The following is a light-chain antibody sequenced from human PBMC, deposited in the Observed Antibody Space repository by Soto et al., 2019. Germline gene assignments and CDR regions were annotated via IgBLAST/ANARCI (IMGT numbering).Light chain of an antibody. J-gene: IGLJ2*01. CDR1: SSNIGAGFD. Sequence: QPVLTQPPSMSGAPGQRVTISCTGSSSNIGAGFDVHWYQQLPGTAPKLLIYGNSKRPSGVPDRFSASKSGTSASLAITGLQAEDEADYYCQSYDSSLIVFGGGTQLTVL. V-gene: IGLV1-40*01. CDR2: GNS. CDR3: QSYDSSLIV.